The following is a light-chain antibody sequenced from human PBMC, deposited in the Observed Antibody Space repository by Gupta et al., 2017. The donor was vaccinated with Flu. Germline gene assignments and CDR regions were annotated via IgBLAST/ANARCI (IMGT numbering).Light chain of an antibody. CDR2: GPS. CDR3: QQYHNWPRT. CDR1: QSIAIN. V-gene: IGKV3-15*01. Sequence: GDRATLSCRASQSIAINLAWYQQRPGQAPRLLIYGPSTRATGIPARFSGSGSGTEFTLTISSLQSEDFAVYYCQQYHNWPRTFGQGTKVEIK. J-gene: IGKJ1*01.